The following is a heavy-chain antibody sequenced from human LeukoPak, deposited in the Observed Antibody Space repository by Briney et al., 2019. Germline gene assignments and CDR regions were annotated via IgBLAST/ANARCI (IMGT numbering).Heavy chain of an antibody. CDR2: INHSGST. Sequence: SETLSLTCTVSGYSISSGYYWSWIRQPPGKGLEWIGEINHSGSTNYNPSLKSRVTISVDTSKNQFSLKLSSVTAADTAVYYCARKRGDSSGYYYDFIRQGYFDYWGQGTLVTVSS. D-gene: IGHD3-22*01. V-gene: IGHV4-38-2*02. CDR1: GYSISSGYY. CDR3: ARKRGDSSGYYYDFIRQGYFDY. J-gene: IGHJ4*02.